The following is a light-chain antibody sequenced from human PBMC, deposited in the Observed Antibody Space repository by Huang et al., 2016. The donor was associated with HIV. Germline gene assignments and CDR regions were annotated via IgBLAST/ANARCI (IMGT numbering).Light chain of an antibody. V-gene: IGKV3-11*01. CDR3: QQRSDWPLT. CDR1: QSVSAY. Sequence: EIVLTQSPATLSLSPGERATLSCRASQSVSAYLAWYQQKPGQAPRLLIDGASNRATGIPARFSGRVSGTDFTLTISSLEPEDFAVYYCQQRSDWPLTFGGGTKVEIK. J-gene: IGKJ4*01. CDR2: GAS.